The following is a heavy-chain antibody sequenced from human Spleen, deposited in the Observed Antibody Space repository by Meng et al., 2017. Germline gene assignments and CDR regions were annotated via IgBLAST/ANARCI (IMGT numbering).Heavy chain of an antibody. CDR2: INSDGSST. J-gene: IGHJ1*01. CDR3: TNDRLNH. D-gene: IGHD1-1*01. CDR1: GFTFSSYW. V-gene: IGHV3-74*01. Sequence: GESLKISCAASGFTFSSYWMHWVRQAPGKGLVWVSRINSDGSSTTYADSVKGRFSISRDNAKNTLYLQMNSLRAEDTAVYYCTNDRLNHWGQGTLVTVSS.